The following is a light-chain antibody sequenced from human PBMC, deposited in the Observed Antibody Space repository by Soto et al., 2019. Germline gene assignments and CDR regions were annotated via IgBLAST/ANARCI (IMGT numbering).Light chain of an antibody. CDR2: EVT. CDR1: SSDIGDYNY. J-gene: IGLJ1*01. V-gene: IGLV2-14*01. Sequence: QSALTQPASVSGSPGQSITISCTGTSSDIGDYNYVSWYQQHPGKAPKLMIYEVTNRPSGVSYRFSGSKSGNTASLTISGLQADDEADYFCSSYTSTSTLHYVFGTGTKLTVL. CDR3: SSYTSTSTLHYV.